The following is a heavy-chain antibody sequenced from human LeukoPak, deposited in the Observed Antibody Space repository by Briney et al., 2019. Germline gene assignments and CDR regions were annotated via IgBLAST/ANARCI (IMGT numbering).Heavy chain of an antibody. CDR1: GGSFSGYY. V-gene: IGHV4-34*01. CDR2: INHSGST. Sequence: SETLSLTCAVYGGSFSGYYWSWIRQPPGKGLEWIGEINHSGSTNYNPSLKSRVTISVDTSKNQFSLKLSSVTAADTAVYYCAREIAARPHYYYGMDVWGQGTTVTVSS. CDR3: AREIAARPHYYYGMDV. D-gene: IGHD6-6*01. J-gene: IGHJ6*02.